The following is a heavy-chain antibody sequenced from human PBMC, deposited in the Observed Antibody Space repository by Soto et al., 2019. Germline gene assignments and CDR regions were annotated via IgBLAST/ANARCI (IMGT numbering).Heavy chain of an antibody. V-gene: IGHV4-4*02. D-gene: IGHD3-16*01. CDR1: GDSIIGTGW. CDR2: VYHSGAT. CDR3: VLNVYYSMDV. J-gene: IGHJ6*02. Sequence: QVQLQESGPGLVRPSGTLSLTCAVSGDSIIGTGWWSWVRQSQGKGLDRIGEVYHSGATNYNPSLKSRVNISVDTSRTQFSLNLGSVTAADTSVYDCVLNVYYSMDVWGQGTTVTV.